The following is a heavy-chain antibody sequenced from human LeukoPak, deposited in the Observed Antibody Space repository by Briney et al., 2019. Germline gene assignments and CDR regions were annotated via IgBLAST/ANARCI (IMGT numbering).Heavy chain of an antibody. CDR3: ARDSGITIFGVDYGMDV. D-gene: IGHD3-3*01. CDR2: IKQDGSEK. CDR1: GFTFSSYW. Sequence: GGSLRLSCAASGFTFSSYWMSWVRQAPGKGLEWVANIKQDGSEKYYVDSVKGRFTISRDNAKNSLYLQMNSLRAEDTAVYYCARDSGITIFGVDYGMDVWGQGTTVIVSS. V-gene: IGHV3-7*01. J-gene: IGHJ6*02.